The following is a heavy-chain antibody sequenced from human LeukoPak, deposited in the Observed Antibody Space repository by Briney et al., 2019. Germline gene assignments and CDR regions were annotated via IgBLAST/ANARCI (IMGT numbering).Heavy chain of an antibody. CDR3: ARVGPETAFDY. D-gene: IGHD1-14*01. CDR1: GFTLSSFS. CDR2: INYKGDAT. Sequence: GGSLRLSCAASGFTLSSFSMHWVRQSPGRGLEYASAINYKGDATYYADSVKGRFTISRDNSKNTLYLQMASLRGEDMAVYYCARVGPETAFDYWGQGTLVTVSS. J-gene: IGHJ4*02. V-gene: IGHV3-64*02.